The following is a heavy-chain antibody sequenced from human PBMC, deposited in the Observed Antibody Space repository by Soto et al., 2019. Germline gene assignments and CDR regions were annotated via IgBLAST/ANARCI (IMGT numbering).Heavy chain of an antibody. CDR1: GFTFSSYA. V-gene: IGHV3-30-3*01. Sequence: GGSVRLSCAASGFTFSSYAMHWVRQAPGKGLEWVAVISYDGSNKYYADSVKGRFTISRDNSKNTLYLQMNSLRAEDTAVYYCARARLPSYYFDYSGQGTLVTVSS. D-gene: IGHD6-6*01. CDR2: ISYDGSNK. CDR3: ARARLPSYYFDY. J-gene: IGHJ4*02.